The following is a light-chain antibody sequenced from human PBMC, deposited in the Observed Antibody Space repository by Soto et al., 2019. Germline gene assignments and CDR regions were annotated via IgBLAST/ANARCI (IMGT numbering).Light chain of an antibody. V-gene: IGKV1-33*01. CDR3: QQYENLPT. Sequence: DIQMTPSPCSLSSSVGDIVTITCKASRNINTYLNWYQQKPGRAPRLLICDASNLEAGVPSRFKGSGSGTDFTFPISRLQPEDIATYDCQQYENLPTFGQGTRVEIK. J-gene: IGKJ5*01. CDR1: RNINTY. CDR2: DAS.